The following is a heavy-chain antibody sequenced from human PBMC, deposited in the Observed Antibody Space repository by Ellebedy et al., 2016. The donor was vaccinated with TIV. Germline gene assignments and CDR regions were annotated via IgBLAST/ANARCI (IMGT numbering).Heavy chain of an antibody. CDR3: AREPMVRGVIRRGYAMDV. CDR1: GFTFSSYG. Sequence: GGSLRLXCAAYGFTFSSYGMHWVRQAPGKGLEWVAVIWYDGSNKYYADSVKGRFTISRDNSKNTLYLQMNSLRAEDTAVYYCAREPMVRGVIRRGYAMDVWGQGTTVTVSS. CDR2: IWYDGSNK. D-gene: IGHD3-10*01. V-gene: IGHV3-33*01. J-gene: IGHJ6*02.